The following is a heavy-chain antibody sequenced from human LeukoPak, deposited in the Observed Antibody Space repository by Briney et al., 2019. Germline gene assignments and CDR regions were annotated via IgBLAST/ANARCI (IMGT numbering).Heavy chain of an antibody. Sequence: SGTLSLTCTVSGGSISSYYWSWIRQPPGKGLEWIGYIYYSGSTNYNPSLKSRVTISVDPSKNQFSLKLSSVTAADTAVYYCARGHLLFDYWGQGTLVTVSS. J-gene: IGHJ4*02. CDR1: GGSISSYY. V-gene: IGHV4-59*01. D-gene: IGHD1-26*01. CDR2: IYYSGST. CDR3: ARGHLLFDY.